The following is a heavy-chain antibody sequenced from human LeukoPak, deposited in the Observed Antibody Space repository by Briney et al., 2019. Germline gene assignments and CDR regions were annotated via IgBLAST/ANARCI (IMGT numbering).Heavy chain of an antibody. CDR3: ARDDSPYYDFWSGYFGVFDY. CDR2: IKQDGSEK. V-gene: IGHV3-7*01. D-gene: IGHD3-3*01. Sequence: GGSLRLSCAASGFTFSGYWMSWVRQAPGKGLEWVANIKQDGSEKYYVDSVKGRFTISRDNAKNSLYLQMNSLRAEDTAVYYCARDDSPYYDFWSGYFGVFDYWGQGTLVTVSS. CDR1: GFTFSGYW. J-gene: IGHJ4*02.